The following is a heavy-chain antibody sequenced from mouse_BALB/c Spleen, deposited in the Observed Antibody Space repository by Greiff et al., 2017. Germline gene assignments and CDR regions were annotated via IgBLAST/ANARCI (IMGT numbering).Heavy chain of an antibody. V-gene: IGHV1-55*01. Sequence: QVQLQQPGAELVKPGTSVKLSCKASGYNFTSYWINWVKLRPRQGLEWIGDIYPGSGSTNYNEKFKSKATLTVDTSSSTAYMQLSSLASEDSALYYCARLGYGYDAWFAYWGQGTLVTVSA. D-gene: IGHD2-2*01. CDR3: ARLGYGYDAWFAY. CDR1: GYNFTSYW. J-gene: IGHJ3*01. CDR2: IYPGSGST.